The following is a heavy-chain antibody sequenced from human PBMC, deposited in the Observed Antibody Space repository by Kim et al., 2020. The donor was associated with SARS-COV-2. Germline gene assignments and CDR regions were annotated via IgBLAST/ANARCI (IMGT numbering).Heavy chain of an antibody. Sequence: SETLSLTCAVYGGSFSGYYWSWIRQPPGKGLEWIGEINHSGSTNYNPSLKSRVTISVDTSKNQFSLKLSSVTAADTAVYYCARVWLGPIILEWRNRAHYGMDVWGQGTTVTVSS. CDR3: ARVWLGPIILEWRNRAHYGMDV. D-gene: IGHD3-3*01. CDR2: INHSGST. J-gene: IGHJ6*02. CDR1: GGSFSGYY. V-gene: IGHV4-34*01.